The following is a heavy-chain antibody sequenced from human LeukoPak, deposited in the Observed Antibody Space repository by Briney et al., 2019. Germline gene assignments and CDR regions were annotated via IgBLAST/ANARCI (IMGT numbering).Heavy chain of an antibody. CDR3: TTVGPRGSSRLGY. CDR1: GFTLSNAW. J-gene: IGHJ4*02. Sequence: GGSLRLSCAASGFTLSNAWMSWVRQAPGKGLEWVGRIKSKTDGGTTDYAAPVKGRFTISRDDSKNTLYLQMNSLKTEDTALYYCTTVGPRGSSRLGYWGQGTLVTVSS. CDR2: IKSKTDGGTT. D-gene: IGHD1-26*01. V-gene: IGHV3-15*01.